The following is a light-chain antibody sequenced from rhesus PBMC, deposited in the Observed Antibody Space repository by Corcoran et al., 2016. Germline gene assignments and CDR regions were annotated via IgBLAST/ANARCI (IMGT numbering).Light chain of an antibody. V-gene: IGKV1-25*01. Sequence: DIQMTQSPSSLSASVGDRVTITCRASQGITNDLAWYQQKPGETPKLLRYEASSLQSGIPSRFSGSGSGTDFTLNISSLKPEDFATNYCQHYYSTPWTFGQGTKVEIK. CDR3: QHYYSTPWT. CDR2: EAS. J-gene: IGKJ1*01. CDR1: QGITND.